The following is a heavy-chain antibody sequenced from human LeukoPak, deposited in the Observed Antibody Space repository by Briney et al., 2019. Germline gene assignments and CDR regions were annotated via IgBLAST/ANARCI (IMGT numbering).Heavy chain of an antibody. CDR1: GFTFNDHY. Sequence: GGSLRLSCATSGFTFNDHYLGWVRQAPGKGLEWVGRTKNRANSYTTEYAASVKGRFTISREDSKNSLRLQMNSLKTEDTAIYYCARKSASGNYPLDYWGQGTLVTVSS. D-gene: IGHD3-10*01. CDR2: TKNRANSYTT. V-gene: IGHV3-72*01. CDR3: ARKSASGNYPLDY. J-gene: IGHJ4*02.